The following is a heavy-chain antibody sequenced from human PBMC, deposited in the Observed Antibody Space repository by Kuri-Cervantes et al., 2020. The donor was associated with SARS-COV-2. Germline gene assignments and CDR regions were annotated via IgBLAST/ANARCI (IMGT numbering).Heavy chain of an antibody. CDR2: ISSSGSTI. CDR3: ARAPPPASPRGGMDV. Sequence: GGSLRLSCAASGFTFSDYYMSWTRQAPGKGLEWVSYISSSGSTIYYADSVKGRFTISRDNAKNSLYLQMNSLRAEDTAVYYCARAPPPASPRGGMDVWGQGTTVTVSS. D-gene: IGHD2-2*01. J-gene: IGHJ6*02. V-gene: IGHV3-11*01. CDR1: GFTFSDYY.